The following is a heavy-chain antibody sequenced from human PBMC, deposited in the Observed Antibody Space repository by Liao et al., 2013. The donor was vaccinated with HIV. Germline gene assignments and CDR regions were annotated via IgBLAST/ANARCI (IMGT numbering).Heavy chain of an antibody. D-gene: IGHD1-26*01. CDR3: ARRVGTTPYNWFDP. Sequence: QVQLQESGPGLVKPSQTLSLTCTVSGGSISSGDDYWSWIRQPAGKGLEWIGRISASGSTNYNPSLKTRVTISVDTSENQFSLSLSSVTAADTAIYYCARRVGTTPYNWFDPWGQGTLVTVSS. CDR1: GGSISSGDDY. J-gene: IGHJ5*02. V-gene: IGHV4-61*02. CDR2: ISASGST.